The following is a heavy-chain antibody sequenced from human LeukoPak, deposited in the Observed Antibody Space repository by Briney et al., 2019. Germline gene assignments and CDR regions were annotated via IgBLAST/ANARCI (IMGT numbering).Heavy chain of an antibody. Sequence: PGGSLRLSCAASGFTFSSCAMHWVRQAPGKGLEWVAVISYDGSNKYYADSVKGRFTISRDNSKNTLYLQMNSLRAEDTAVYYCARTLVEVTTKDYWGQGTLVTVSS. D-gene: IGHD5-12*01. CDR1: GFTFSSCA. V-gene: IGHV3-30-3*01. CDR2: ISYDGSNK. CDR3: ARTLVEVTTKDY. J-gene: IGHJ4*02.